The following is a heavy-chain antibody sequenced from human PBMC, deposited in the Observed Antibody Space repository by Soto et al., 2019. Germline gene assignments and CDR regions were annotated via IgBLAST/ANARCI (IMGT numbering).Heavy chain of an antibody. Sequence: GGSLRLSCAASEFTFTYAWMSWVRQAPGKGLEWVDRIKSKTDGGTTDYPAPVKGRFTISRDESQNTLYLQMNSLKTEDTAVYYCTSLYYGHWGQGTLVTVSS. J-gene: IGHJ4*02. D-gene: IGHD3-16*02. CDR1: EFTFTYAW. CDR2: IKSKTDGGTT. V-gene: IGHV3-15*01. CDR3: TSLYYGH.